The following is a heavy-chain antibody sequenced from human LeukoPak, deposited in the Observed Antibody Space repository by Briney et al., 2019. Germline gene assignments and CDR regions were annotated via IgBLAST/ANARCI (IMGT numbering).Heavy chain of an antibody. D-gene: IGHD6-13*01. J-gene: IGHJ6*03. CDR2: IDNDGNGI. Sequence: GGSLRLSCAASGFMFSGYWMHWVRHGPEKGLELVSRIDNDGNGIIYADSVKGRFTTSRDNAKNTLYLQMSSLRVEDTAVYYCARVGSSWYFNYYYYMDVWGKGTTVTVSS. CDR1: GFMFSGYW. CDR3: ARVGSSWYFNYYYYMDV. V-gene: IGHV3-74*01.